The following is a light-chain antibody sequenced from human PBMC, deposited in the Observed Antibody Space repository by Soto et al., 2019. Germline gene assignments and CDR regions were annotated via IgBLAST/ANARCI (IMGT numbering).Light chain of an antibody. V-gene: IGKV3D-15*01. CDR3: QQHNQWPIT. CDR1: QSAGNF. J-gene: IGKJ5*01. Sequence: EIVLTQSTATLSVSPGERASLSCRASQSAGNFLAWYQQKPGQAPRLLIYYISTRATGIPARFSGSGSGTEFTLTINSLQSEDSAVYYCQQHNQWPITFGQGTRLETK. CDR2: YIS.